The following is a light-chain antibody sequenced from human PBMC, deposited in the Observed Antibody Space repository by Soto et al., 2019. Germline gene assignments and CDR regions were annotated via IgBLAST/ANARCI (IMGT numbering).Light chain of an antibody. CDR2: DTS. Sequence: EIVLTQSPATLSLSPVERATLSCRASQSVNNYLAWYQQKPGQAPRLLIYDTSDRATGIPARFSGSGSGTDFTLSISSLEPEDFAVYYCQQRDNWPPWTFGQGTKVDIK. CDR1: QSVNNY. J-gene: IGKJ1*01. V-gene: IGKV3-11*01. CDR3: QQRDNWPPWT.